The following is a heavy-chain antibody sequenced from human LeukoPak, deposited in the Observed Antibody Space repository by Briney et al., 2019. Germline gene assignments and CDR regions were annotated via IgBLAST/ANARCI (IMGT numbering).Heavy chain of an antibody. Sequence: SETLSLTCTVSDASISSGTYYWSWIRQPAGKGLEWIGRFYISGSTNYNPSLESRVTISVDTSKNQFSLKLSSVTAADTAVYYCASTPRRSSGWFFFDYWGQGTLVTVSS. V-gene: IGHV4-61*02. CDR3: ASTPRRSSGWFFFDY. D-gene: IGHD6-19*01. J-gene: IGHJ4*02. CDR2: FYISGST. CDR1: DASISSGTYY.